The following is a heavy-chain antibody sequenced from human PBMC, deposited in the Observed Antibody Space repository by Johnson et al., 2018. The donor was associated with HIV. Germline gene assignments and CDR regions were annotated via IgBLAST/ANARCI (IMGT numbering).Heavy chain of an antibody. Sequence: VQLVESGGGLVQPGRSLRLSCAASGFTFDDYAMHWVRQAPGKGPEWVSGISWNSGITGYADSVKGRFTISRDNAKNSLYLQMNSLRPEDTAVYYCARESALTGDSLGFDIWGQGTMVTVSS. V-gene: IGHV3-9*01. CDR1: GFTFDDYA. J-gene: IGHJ3*02. CDR3: ARESALTGDSLGFDI. CDR2: ISWNSGIT. D-gene: IGHD7-27*01.